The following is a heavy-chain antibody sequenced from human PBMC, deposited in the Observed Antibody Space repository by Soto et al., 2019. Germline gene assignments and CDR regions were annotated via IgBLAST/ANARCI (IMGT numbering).Heavy chain of an antibody. CDR1: GLTFGSRA. D-gene: IGHD3-10*01. J-gene: IGHJ4*02. Sequence: GGSLRLSCVASGLTFGSRAMTWVRQAPGEGLQWVSTITDTGGDAKYADSVRGRFVISRDNSKKTLYLQMTSLTAEDSAMYYCARGSQDSYPGSRIFDFWGRGTLVTVSS. CDR3: ARGSQDSYPGSRIFDF. V-gene: IGHV3-23*01. CDR2: ITDTGGDA.